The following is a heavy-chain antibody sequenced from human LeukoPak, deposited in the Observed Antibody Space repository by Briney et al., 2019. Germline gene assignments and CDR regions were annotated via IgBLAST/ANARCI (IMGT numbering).Heavy chain of an antibody. CDR2: IYYTGST. V-gene: IGHV4-59*12. D-gene: IGHD2-2*01. Sequence: SETLSLTCTVSGGSINNYWWSWIRQPPGKGLEWIGYIYYTGSTNYNPSLKSRVTISVDTSKNQFSLKLRSVTAADTAVYYCARGDCSSTSCYSRSRFNWFDPWGQGTLVTVSS. CDR3: ARGDCSSTSCYSRSRFNWFDP. J-gene: IGHJ5*02. CDR1: GGSINNYW.